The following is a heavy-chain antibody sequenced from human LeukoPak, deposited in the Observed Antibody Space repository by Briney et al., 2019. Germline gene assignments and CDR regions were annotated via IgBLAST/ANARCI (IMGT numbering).Heavy chain of an antibody. Sequence: ASVRVSCKASGYTFTSYYMLWVRQAPGQGLEWMGIINPSGGSTSYAQKFQGRVTMTRDTSTSTVYMELSSLRSEDTAVYYCAREAMVRGVSFDYWGQGTLVTVSS. D-gene: IGHD3-10*01. CDR2: INPSGGST. CDR3: AREAMVRGVSFDY. V-gene: IGHV1-46*01. J-gene: IGHJ4*02. CDR1: GYTFTSYY.